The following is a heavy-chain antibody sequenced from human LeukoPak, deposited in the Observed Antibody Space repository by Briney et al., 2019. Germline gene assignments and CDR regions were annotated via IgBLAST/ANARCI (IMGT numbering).Heavy chain of an antibody. Sequence: ASVKVSCKASGGTFSSYAISWVRQAPGQGLEWMGRIIPILGIANYAQKFRGRVTITADKSTSTAYMELSSLRSEDTAVYYCARDPRGFSSSWYYFDYWGQGTLVTVSS. CDR3: ARDPRGFSSSWYYFDY. CDR1: GGTFSSYA. CDR2: IIPILGIA. V-gene: IGHV1-69*04. J-gene: IGHJ4*02. D-gene: IGHD6-13*01.